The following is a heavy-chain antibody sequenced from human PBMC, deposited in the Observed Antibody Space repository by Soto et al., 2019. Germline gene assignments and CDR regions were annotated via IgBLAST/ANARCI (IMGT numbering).Heavy chain of an antibody. CDR2: ISYDGSNK. V-gene: IGHV3-30*18. D-gene: IGHD3-10*01. J-gene: IGHJ6*02. Sequence: GGSLKLSCAASGFTFSSYRKDWVRQAPGKGLGWVAVISYDGSNKYYADSVKGRFTISRDNSKNTLYLQMNSLRAEDTAVYYCAKGSGWFVENYESYYGMDAWGQGTRVTVSS. CDR1: GFTFSSYR. CDR3: AKGSGWFVENYESYYGMDA.